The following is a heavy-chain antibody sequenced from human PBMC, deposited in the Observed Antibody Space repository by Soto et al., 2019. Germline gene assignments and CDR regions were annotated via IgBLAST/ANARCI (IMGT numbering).Heavy chain of an antibody. CDR1: GFTFSSYG. J-gene: IGHJ4*02. CDR2: IWYDRSNK. Sequence: QVQLVESGGGVVQPGRSLRLSCAASGFTFSSYGMHWVRQAPGKGLEWVAVIWYDRSNKYYADSVKGRFTISRDNSKNTLYLQMNSLRAEDTAVYYCARDHGDYLFDYWGQGTLVTVSS. V-gene: IGHV3-33*01. D-gene: IGHD4-17*01. CDR3: ARDHGDYLFDY.